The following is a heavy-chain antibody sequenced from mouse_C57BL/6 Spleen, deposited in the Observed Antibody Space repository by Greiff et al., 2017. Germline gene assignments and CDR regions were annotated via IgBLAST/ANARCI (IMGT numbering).Heavy chain of an antibody. CDR1: GYTFTDYE. D-gene: IGHD2-1*01. Sequence: QVQLQQSGAELVRPGASVTLSCKASGYTFTDYEMHWVKQTPVHGLEWIGAIDPETGGTAYNQKFKGKAILTADKSSSTAYMELRSLTSEDSAVYYCTRDGNYAWFSHRGEGSLVTVSA. V-gene: IGHV1-15*01. CDR2: IDPETGGT. CDR3: TRDGNYAWFSH. J-gene: IGHJ3*01.